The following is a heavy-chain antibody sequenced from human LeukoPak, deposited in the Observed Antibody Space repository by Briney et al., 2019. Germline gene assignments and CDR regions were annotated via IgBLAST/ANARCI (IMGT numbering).Heavy chain of an antibody. D-gene: IGHD3-22*01. J-gene: IGHJ4*02. CDR3: ARSMIVVVTHFDY. Sequence: KFQGRVTITRDTSASTAYMEPSSLRSEDTAVYYCARSMIVVVTHFDYWGQGTLVTVSS. V-gene: IGHV1-3*01.